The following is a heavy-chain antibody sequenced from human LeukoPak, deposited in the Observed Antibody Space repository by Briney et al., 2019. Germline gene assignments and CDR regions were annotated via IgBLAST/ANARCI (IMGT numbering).Heavy chain of an antibody. CDR1: GGTFSSYA. D-gene: IGHD3-22*01. Sequence: SVKVSCKASGGTFSSYAISWVRQAPGQGLEWMGGIIPIFGTANYAQKFQGRVTITTDESTSTAYMELSSLRSEDTAVYYCARSRITMIVVVPTEAYLDYWGQGTLVTVSS. J-gene: IGHJ4*02. CDR3: ARSRITMIVVVPTEAYLDY. V-gene: IGHV1-69*05. CDR2: IIPIFGTA.